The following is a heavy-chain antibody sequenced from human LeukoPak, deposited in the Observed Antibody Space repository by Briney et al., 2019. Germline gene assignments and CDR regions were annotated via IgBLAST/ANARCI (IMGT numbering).Heavy chain of an antibody. CDR1: GFNFSTYE. Sequence: GSLRLSCAGSGFNFSTYEMNWVRQPPGKGLEWIGEINHSGSTNYNPSLKSRVTISVDTSKNQFSLKLSSVTAADTAVYYCARGKNYYGSGSYYNAKPRPLNWFDPWGQGTLVTVSS. J-gene: IGHJ5*02. D-gene: IGHD3-10*01. CDR3: ARGKNYYGSGSYYNAKPRPLNWFDP. CDR2: INHSGST. V-gene: IGHV4-34*01.